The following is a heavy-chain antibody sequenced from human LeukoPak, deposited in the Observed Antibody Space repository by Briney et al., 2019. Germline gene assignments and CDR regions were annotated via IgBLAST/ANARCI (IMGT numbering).Heavy chain of an antibody. J-gene: IGHJ4*02. CDR1: GFTFSDYY. D-gene: IGHD1-1*01. CDR3: ATLRNWNLDY. CDR2: INTNGRTI. Sequence: GGSLRLSCAASGFTFSDYYMTWIRQAPGKGLEWVSYINTNGRTISYADSVKGRFTISRDNAKKSLYLQMDSLRAEDTAVYYCATLRNWNLDYWGQGTLVTVPS. V-gene: IGHV3-11*04.